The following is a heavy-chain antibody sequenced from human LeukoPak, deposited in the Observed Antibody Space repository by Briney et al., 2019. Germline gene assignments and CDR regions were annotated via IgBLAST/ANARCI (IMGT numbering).Heavy chain of an antibody. Sequence: ASVKVSCEASGYTFTSYGISWVRQAPGQGLEWMGWISAYNGNTNYAQKLQGRVTMTTDTSTSTAYMELRSLRSDDTAVYYCARDLISSIAARPFHYWGQGTLVTVSS. CDR1: GYTFTSYG. CDR3: ARDLISSIAARPFHY. V-gene: IGHV1-18*01. CDR2: ISAYNGNT. D-gene: IGHD6-6*01. J-gene: IGHJ4*02.